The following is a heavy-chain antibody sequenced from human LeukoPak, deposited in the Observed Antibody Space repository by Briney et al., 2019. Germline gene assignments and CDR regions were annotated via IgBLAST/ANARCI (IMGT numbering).Heavy chain of an antibody. CDR2: IKQDGSEK. J-gene: IGHJ4*02. Sequence: GGPLRLSCATSGFTFSSYWMNWVRQAPGKGLEWVANIKQDGSEKYYVDSVKGRFTISRDNAKNSLYLQMNSLRADDTAVYYCGFDYRSYWGQGTLVTVSS. V-gene: IGHV3-7*01. CDR3: GFDYRSY. CDR1: GFTFSSYW. D-gene: IGHD4-11*01.